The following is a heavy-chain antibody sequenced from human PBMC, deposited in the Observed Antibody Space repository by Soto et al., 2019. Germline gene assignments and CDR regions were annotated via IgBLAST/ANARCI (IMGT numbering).Heavy chain of an antibody. D-gene: IGHD2-2*01. CDR3: ARGGPSIYCSSTSCYVRFDY. CDR2: INHSGST. J-gene: IGHJ4*02. V-gene: IGHV4-34*01. Sequence: PSESLSLTCAVYDRFFSGYYWSWIRQPPGKGLEWIGEINHSGSTNYNPSLKSRVTISVDTSKNQFSLKLSSVTAADTAVYYCARGGPSIYCSSTSCYVRFDYWGQGTRVTVSS. CDR1: DRFFSGYY.